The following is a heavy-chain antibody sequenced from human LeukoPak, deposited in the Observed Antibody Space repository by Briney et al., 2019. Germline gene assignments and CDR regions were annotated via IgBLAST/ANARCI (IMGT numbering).Heavy chain of an antibody. J-gene: IGHJ3*02. CDR2: IISRSNTI. CDR1: GFTFSSHS. Sequence: GGSLRLSCAAAGFTFSSHSTNWVRQAPRKGREWGSNIISRSNTIYYVDSVKGRFTLSRDNAQNSLNLQMNSLRDEDTAVYYCARATRAAADAFDIWPQGTMVTVPS. CDR3: ARATRAAADAFDI. D-gene: IGHD6-13*01. V-gene: IGHV3-48*02.